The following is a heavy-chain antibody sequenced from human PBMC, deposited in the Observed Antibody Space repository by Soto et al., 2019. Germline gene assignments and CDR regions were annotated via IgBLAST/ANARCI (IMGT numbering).Heavy chain of an antibody. Sequence: GGSLRLSCAASGFTFSTYWMSWARQAPGKGLEWVAHINQDGSTNYHVDSVKGRFTISRDNARNSLYLQMNSVRAEDTAVYYCARDKSCSLAYWALETLVTVSS. CDR2: INQDGSTN. CDR3: ARDKSCSLAY. V-gene: IGHV3-7*01. D-gene: IGHD3-10*02. J-gene: IGHJ4*02. CDR1: GFTFSTYW.